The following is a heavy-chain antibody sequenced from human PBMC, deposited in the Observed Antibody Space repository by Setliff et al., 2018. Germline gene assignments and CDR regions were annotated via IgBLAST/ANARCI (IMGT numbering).Heavy chain of an antibody. CDR3: TRGGAHCSGGYCYGAN. CDR1: GFTFSSYA. D-gene: IGHD2-15*01. V-gene: IGHV3-23*01. J-gene: IGHJ4*02. Sequence: PGGSLRLSCAASGFTFSSYAMSWVRQAPGKGLEWVSSISGSGGTKFYADSVKGRFTISRDNSKNTLYLQRNSLRGEDSAVYYCTRGGAHCSGGYCYGANWGQGTLVTVSS. CDR2: ISGSGGTK.